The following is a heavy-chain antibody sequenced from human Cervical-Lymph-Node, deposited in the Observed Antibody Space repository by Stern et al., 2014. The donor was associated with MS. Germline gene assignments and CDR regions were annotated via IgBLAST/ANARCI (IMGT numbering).Heavy chain of an antibody. Sequence: QITLKESGPSLVRPTQTVTLTCTVSGFSLSADGVGVGWIRQAPGKALEWLALIYWDDDERYSQSLKNRLTIKKDISKNQVVLTMTAMDPEDTGTYYCAHSVGSVSGRYSGMDVWGQGTTVTVS. CDR3: AHSVGSVSGRYSGMDV. J-gene: IGHJ6*02. D-gene: IGHD3-3*01. CDR2: IYWDDDE. V-gene: IGHV2-5*02. CDR1: GFSLSADGVG.